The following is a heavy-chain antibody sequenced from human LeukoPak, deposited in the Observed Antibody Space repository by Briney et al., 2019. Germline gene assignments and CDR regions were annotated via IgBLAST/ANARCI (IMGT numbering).Heavy chain of an antibody. CDR3: ARGARVWGSYRSNYFDY. D-gene: IGHD3-16*02. CDR2: IYYSGST. Sequence: IPSQTLSLTCAVSGGSISSGGYYWSWIRQHPGKGLEWIGYIYYSGSTYYNPSLKSRVTISVDTSKNQFSLKLSSVTAADTAVYYCARGARVWGSYRSNYFDYWGQGTLVTVSS. CDR1: GGSISSGGYY. J-gene: IGHJ4*02. V-gene: IGHV4-31*11.